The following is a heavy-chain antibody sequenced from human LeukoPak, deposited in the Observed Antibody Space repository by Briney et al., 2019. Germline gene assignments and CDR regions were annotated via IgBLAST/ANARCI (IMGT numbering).Heavy chain of an antibody. CDR1: GFTFDDYA. Sequence: LSCAAXGFTFDDYAXHWVRQAPGKGLXWVSGISWNSGSIVYADSVKGRFTISRDNAKNSLYLQMNSLRAEDMALYYCAKDMAAAVNYYFDYWGQGTLVTVSS. CDR3: AKDMAAAVNYYFDY. D-gene: IGHD6-13*01. V-gene: IGHV3-9*03. J-gene: IGHJ4*02. CDR2: ISWNSGSI.